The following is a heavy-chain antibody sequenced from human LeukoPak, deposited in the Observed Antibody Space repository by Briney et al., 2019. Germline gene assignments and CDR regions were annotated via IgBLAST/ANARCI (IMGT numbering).Heavy chain of an antibody. V-gene: IGHV4-4*07. CDR2: IYTSGTT. CDR3: ARSPLSSSGWYRADY. D-gene: IGHD6-19*01. J-gene: IGHJ4*02. CDR1: GGSMKTYY. Sequence: ASETLSLTCTVSGGSMKTYYWNWIRQPAGKGLEWIGRIYTSGTTTYNPSLESRVTMSMDTSKNQVSLILNSVTAADTAMYYCARSPLSSSGWYRADYWGQGTLVTVSP.